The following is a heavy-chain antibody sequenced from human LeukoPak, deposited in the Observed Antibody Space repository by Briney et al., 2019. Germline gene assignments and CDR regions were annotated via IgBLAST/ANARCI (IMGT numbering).Heavy chain of an antibody. D-gene: IGHD3-22*01. CDR3: ARGGNYYDSSGYYFDY. Sequence: SETLSLTCTVSGGSISSYYWSWIRQPPGKGLEWIGYIYYSGSTNYNPSLKSRVTISVDTSKNQFSPKLSSVTAADTAVYYCARGGNYYDSSGYYFDYWGQGTLVTVSS. J-gene: IGHJ4*02. CDR1: GGSISSYY. CDR2: IYYSGST. V-gene: IGHV4-59*01.